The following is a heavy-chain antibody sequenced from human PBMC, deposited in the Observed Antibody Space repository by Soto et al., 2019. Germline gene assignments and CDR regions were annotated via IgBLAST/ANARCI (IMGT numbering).Heavy chain of an antibody. Sequence: SETLSLTCTVSGDSISSYYWSWIRQPPGKGLEWIGYIYYNGSTNYSPSLKSRVTISVDTSKNQFSLKLSSVTAADTAVYYCARGPYYDILTGYYPFDYWGQGTLVTVSS. CDR2: IYYNGST. CDR1: GDSISSYY. V-gene: IGHV4-59*01. J-gene: IGHJ4*02. CDR3: ARGPYYDILTGYYPFDY. D-gene: IGHD3-9*01.